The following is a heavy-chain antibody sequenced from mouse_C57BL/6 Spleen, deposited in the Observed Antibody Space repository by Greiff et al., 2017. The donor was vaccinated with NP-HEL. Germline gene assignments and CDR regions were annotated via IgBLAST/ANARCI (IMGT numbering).Heavy chain of an antibody. J-gene: IGHJ1*03. CDR2: ISSGGSYT. CDR1: GFTFSSYG. D-gene: IGHD1-1*01. V-gene: IGHV5-6*02. Sequence: EVKLVESGGDLVKPGGSLKLSCAASGFTFSSYGMSWVRQTPDKRLEWVATISSGGSYTYYPDSVKGRFTISRDNAKNTLYLQMSSLKSEDTAMYYCARRSSYDYFDVWGTGTTVTVSS. CDR3: ARRSSYDYFDV.